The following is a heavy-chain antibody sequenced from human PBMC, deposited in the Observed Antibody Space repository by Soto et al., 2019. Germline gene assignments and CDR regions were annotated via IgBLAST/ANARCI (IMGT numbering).Heavy chain of an antibody. Sequence: QVQLVESGGGVVQPGRSLRLSCAASGFTFSTYGMHWVRQAPGKGLEWVALISYDGSDKYYADSVKGRFTISRDNSKNTLYLQMNSLRAEDTAMYYCARGFLAAAGTSFDYWGQGTLVTVSS. CDR3: ARGFLAAAGTSFDY. D-gene: IGHD6-13*01. V-gene: IGHV3-30*03. J-gene: IGHJ4*02. CDR2: ISYDGSDK. CDR1: GFTFSTYG.